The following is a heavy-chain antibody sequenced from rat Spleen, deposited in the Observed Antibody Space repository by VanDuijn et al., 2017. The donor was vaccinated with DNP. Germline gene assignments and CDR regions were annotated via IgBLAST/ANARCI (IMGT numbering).Heavy chain of an antibody. D-gene: IGHD1-10*01. Sequence: EVQLVESGGGLVQPGRSLKLSCAASGFTFSNFVMYWIRQAPAKGLEWVASISPSGGNTYYRDSVKGRFTISRDSAKSTLYLQMDSLRSEDTATYYWATRTTQGFFDYWGQGVMVTVSS. CDR3: ATRTTQGFFDY. CDR1: GFTFSNFV. V-gene: IGHV5-19*01. J-gene: IGHJ2*01. CDR2: ISPSGGNT.